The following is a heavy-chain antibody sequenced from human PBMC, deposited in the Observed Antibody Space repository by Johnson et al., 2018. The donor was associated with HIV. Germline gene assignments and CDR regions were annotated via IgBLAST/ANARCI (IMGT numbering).Heavy chain of an antibody. CDR2: IQYDGSNK. Sequence: QVQLVESGGGVVQPGGSLRLSCAASGFTFSSYGMHWVRQAPGKGLEWVTFIQYDGSNKYYADSVKGRLTISRDNSKNTLYLKMKSLRSEDTAIYYCAKDLNVGELFFPTHDAFDIWGQGTTVTVSS. CDR3: AKDLNVGELFFPTHDAFDI. V-gene: IGHV3-30*02. CDR1: GFTFSSYG. D-gene: IGHD3-10*01. J-gene: IGHJ3*02.